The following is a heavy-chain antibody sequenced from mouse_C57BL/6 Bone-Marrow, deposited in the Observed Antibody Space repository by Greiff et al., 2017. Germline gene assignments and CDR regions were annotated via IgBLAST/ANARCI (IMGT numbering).Heavy chain of an antibody. CDR2: INSAGGST. D-gene: IGHD2-2*01. Sequence: EVKLVESVGGLVQPGASLKLSCASYEFEFPSPYMSWVRKTPEKRLELVAAINSAGGSTYYPDTMERRFIISRDNTKKNLYLQMSSLRSEDTALYYCARHSRWLRWAMDYWGQGTSVTVSS. J-gene: IGHJ4*01. CDR1: EFEFPSPY. V-gene: IGHV5-2*01. CDR3: ARHSRWLRWAMDY.